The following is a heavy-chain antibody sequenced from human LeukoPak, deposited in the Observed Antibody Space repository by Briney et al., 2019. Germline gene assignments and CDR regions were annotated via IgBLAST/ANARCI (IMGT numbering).Heavy chain of an antibody. J-gene: IGHJ5*02. Sequence: PSETLSLTCTVSGGSINTYYWSWIRQPPGKGLEWIGFVYYSGRTSYNPSLNSRVAISVDTSKNQFSLKLTSVTAADTAVYYCARRVENSYNFWFDPWGQGTLVTVSS. CDR2: VYYSGRT. CDR3: ARRVENSYNFWFDP. CDR1: GGSINTYY. V-gene: IGHV4-59*08. D-gene: IGHD1-1*01.